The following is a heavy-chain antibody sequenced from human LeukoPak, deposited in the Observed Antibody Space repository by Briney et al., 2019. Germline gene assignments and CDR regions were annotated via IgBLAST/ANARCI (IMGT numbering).Heavy chain of an antibody. CDR3: AKGNWRYFDY. V-gene: IGHV3-23*01. Sequence: PTGGSLRLSCAASGLIFTSYAMSWVRQAPGRGLEWVSAISGSGGSTYYADSVKGRFTISRDNSKNTLYLQMNSLGADDTAVYYCAKGNWRYFDYWGQGTLVTVSS. CDR2: ISGSGGST. J-gene: IGHJ4*02. CDR1: GLIFTSYA. D-gene: IGHD1-1*01.